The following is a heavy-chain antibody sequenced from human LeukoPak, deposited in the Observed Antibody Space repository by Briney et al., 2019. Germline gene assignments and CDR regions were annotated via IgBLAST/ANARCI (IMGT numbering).Heavy chain of an antibody. CDR2: IYWNDDK. CDR1: GFSLSSSVVG. CDR3: AQYVLLIPAGAFDI. J-gene: IGHJ3*02. D-gene: IGHD2-2*01. Sequence: SGPTLVNPTQTLTLTCTFSGFSLSSSVVGVGWIRQPPGKALEWLALIYWNDDKTYSPSLKTRLTINKDTSKNQVVLTMTNMDPVDAPTYYCAQYVLLIPAGAFDIWGQGTMVTVSS. V-gene: IGHV2-5*01.